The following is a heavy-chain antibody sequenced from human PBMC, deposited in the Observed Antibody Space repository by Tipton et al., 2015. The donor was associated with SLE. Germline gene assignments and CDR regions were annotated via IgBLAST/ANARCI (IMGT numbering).Heavy chain of an antibody. D-gene: IGHD6-13*01. CDR2: ISGDGNDK. CDR1: GFIFSSYA. J-gene: IGHJ4*02. CDR3: AREGVSSPDY. Sequence: SLRLSCAASGFIFSSYAIHWVRQAPGKGLEWVAVISGDGNDKSYADSVKGRFTFSRDNAKSSLYLQMNSLRAEDTALYYCAREGVSSPDYWGQGTLVTVSS. V-gene: IGHV3-30*04.